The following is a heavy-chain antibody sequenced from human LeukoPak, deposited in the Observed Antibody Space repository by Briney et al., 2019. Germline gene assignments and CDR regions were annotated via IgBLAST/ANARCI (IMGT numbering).Heavy chain of an antibody. V-gene: IGHV3-48*03. Sequence: GGSLRLSCAASGFTFSSYEMNWVRQAPGKGLEWVSYISSSGSTIYYADSVKGRFTISRDNAKNSLYLQMNSLRAEDTAVYHCAREHRGWELPTHDAFDIWAKGQWSPSLQ. J-gene: IGHJ3*02. CDR3: AREHRGWELPTHDAFDI. CDR2: ISSSGSTI. D-gene: IGHD1-26*01. CDR1: GFTFSSYE.